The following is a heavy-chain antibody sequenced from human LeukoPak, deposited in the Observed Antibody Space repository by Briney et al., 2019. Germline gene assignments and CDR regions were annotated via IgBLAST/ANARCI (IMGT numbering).Heavy chain of an antibody. Sequence: GGSLRLSCAASGFTFSDYYMSWIRQAPGKGLEWVSYISSSGSTIYYADSVKGRFTISRDNAKNSLYLQMNSLRSEDTAVYYCARGRGSGHKENWFDPWGQGTLVTVSS. J-gene: IGHJ5*02. CDR1: GFTFSDYY. CDR2: ISSSGSTI. V-gene: IGHV3-11*01. CDR3: ARGRGSGHKENWFDP. D-gene: IGHD6-19*01.